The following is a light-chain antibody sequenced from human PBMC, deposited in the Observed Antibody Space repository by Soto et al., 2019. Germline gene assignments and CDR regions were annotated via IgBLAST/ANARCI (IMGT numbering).Light chain of an antibody. Sequence: QSALTQPASVSGSPGQSITISCTRTSSDVGGYNYVSWYQQHPGKAPKLMIYNVSNRPSGVSNRFSGSKSDNTASLTISGLQAEDEADYYCSSYTSSSTYVFGTGTKLTVL. CDR1: SSDVGGYNY. V-gene: IGLV2-14*01. CDR3: SSYTSSSTYV. J-gene: IGLJ1*01. CDR2: NVS.